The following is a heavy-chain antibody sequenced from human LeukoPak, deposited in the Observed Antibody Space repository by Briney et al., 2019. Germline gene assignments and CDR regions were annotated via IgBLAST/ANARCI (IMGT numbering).Heavy chain of an antibody. CDR2: IYYSGST. D-gene: IGHD1-26*01. CDR1: GGSVSSYY. V-gene: IGHV4-59*02. Sequence: SETLSLTCTVSGGSVSSYYWSWIRQPPGKGLEWIGYIYYSGSTNYNPSLKSRVTISVDTSKNQFSLKLSSVTAADTAVYYCTRAARGELLRDAFDIWGQGTMVTVSS. J-gene: IGHJ3*02. CDR3: TRAARGELLRDAFDI.